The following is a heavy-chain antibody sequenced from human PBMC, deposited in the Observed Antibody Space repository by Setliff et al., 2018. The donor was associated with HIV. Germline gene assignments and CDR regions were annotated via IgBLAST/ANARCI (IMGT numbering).Heavy chain of an antibody. CDR1: GGSISSGGYY. V-gene: IGHV4-61*09. Sequence: PSETLSLTCNVSGGSISSGGYYWSWIRQPAGKGLEWIGHIYTSGSTNYNPSLKSRVTISIDTSKNQFSLKLSSVTAADTDVYYCARDRGGAAAGGYYYMDVWGKGTTVTVSS. CDR3: ARDRGGAAAGGYYYMDV. J-gene: IGHJ6*03. CDR2: IYTSGST. D-gene: IGHD6-13*01.